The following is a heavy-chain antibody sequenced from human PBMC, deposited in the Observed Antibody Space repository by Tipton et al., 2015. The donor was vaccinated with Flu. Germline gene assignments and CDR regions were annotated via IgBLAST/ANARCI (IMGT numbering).Heavy chain of an antibody. CDR2: IYSSGST. CDR1: GGSISGYY. Sequence: TLSLTCTVSGGSISGYYWSWIRQPPGKGLEWIGYIYSSGSTNYSPSLKSRVTISVDTSKNQFSLKVSSVTAADTAVYYCARHSSSARGWFDPWGQGTLVTVSS. CDR3: ARHSSSARGWFDP. J-gene: IGHJ5*02. D-gene: IGHD3-10*01. V-gene: IGHV4-59*08.